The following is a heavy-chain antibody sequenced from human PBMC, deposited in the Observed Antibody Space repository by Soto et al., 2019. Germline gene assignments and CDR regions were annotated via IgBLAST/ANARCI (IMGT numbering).Heavy chain of an antibody. V-gene: IGHV4-39*01. CDR3: ARQREGDYSSAY. D-gene: IGHD2-15*01. CDR2: IYYGGST. J-gene: IGHJ4*02. Sequence: PSETLSLTCTVSGDSISSSNYYWGWIRQPPGKGLEWIGNIYYGGSTYYNPSLKSRVTISVDTSKNQFSLNLSSVTAADTAVYYCARQREGDYSSAYWGQGTLVTVSS. CDR1: GDSISSSNYY.